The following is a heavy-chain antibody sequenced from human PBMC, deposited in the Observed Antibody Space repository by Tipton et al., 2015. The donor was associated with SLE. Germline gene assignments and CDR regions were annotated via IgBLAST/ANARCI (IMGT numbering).Heavy chain of an antibody. CDR2: IYYSGST. J-gene: IGHJ6*02. V-gene: IGHV4-59*11. CDR3: ARETLVVPAAIGDYYYYYGMDV. CDR1: GGSISSHY. D-gene: IGHD2-2*02. Sequence: TLSLTCTVSGGSISSHYWSWIRQPPGKGLEWIGYIYYSGSTNYNPSLKSRVTISVDTSKNQFSLKLTSVTAADTAVYYCARETLVVPAAIGDYYYYYGMDVWGQGTTVTVSS.